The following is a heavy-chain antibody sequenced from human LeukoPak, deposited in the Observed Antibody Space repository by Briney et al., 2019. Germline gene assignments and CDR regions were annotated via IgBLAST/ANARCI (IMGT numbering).Heavy chain of an antibody. Sequence: PGGSLRLSCAASGFKFRDYDMSWIRQAPGKGLEWISYISMSGSVIQYSDSVKGRFTTSRDNVKNSLHLQMDSLRVDDTAVYYCARGGWSRGWFDPWGQGTLVSVSS. J-gene: IGHJ5*02. CDR3: ARGGWSRGWFDP. V-gene: IGHV3-11*01. CDR1: GFKFRDYD. D-gene: IGHD3-22*01. CDR2: ISMSGSVI.